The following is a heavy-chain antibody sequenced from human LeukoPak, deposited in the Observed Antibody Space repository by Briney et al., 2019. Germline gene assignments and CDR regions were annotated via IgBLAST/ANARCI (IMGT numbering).Heavy chain of an antibody. Sequence: SETLSLTCAVYGGSFSGYYWSWIRQPPGKGLEWIGEINHSGSTNYNPSLKSRVTISVDTSKNQFSLKLSSVTAADTAVYYCARESGYYGSGSYYAIDYWGQGTLVTVSS. V-gene: IGHV4-34*01. D-gene: IGHD3-10*01. J-gene: IGHJ4*02. CDR1: GGSFSGYY. CDR3: ARESGYYGSGSYYAIDY. CDR2: INHSGST.